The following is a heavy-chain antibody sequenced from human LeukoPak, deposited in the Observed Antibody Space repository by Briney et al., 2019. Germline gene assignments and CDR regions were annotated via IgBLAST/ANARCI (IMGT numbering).Heavy chain of an antibody. CDR1: GFTFSSYE. V-gene: IGHV3-48*03. D-gene: IGHD2-2*02. J-gene: IGHJ4*02. CDR3: ARDLNRGPAAIYDY. CDR2: ISSSGSTI. Sequence: GGSLRLSCAASGFTFSSYEMNWVRQAPGKGLEWVSYISSSGSTIYYADSVKGRSTISRDNAKNSLYLQMNSLRAEDTAVYYCARDLNRGPAAIYDYWGQGTLVTVSS.